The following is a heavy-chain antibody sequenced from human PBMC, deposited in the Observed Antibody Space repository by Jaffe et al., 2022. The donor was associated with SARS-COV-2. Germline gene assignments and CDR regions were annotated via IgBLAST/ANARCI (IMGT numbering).Heavy chain of an antibody. CDR2: IWYDGSNK. D-gene: IGHD3-3*01. V-gene: IGHV3-33*01. Sequence: QVQLVESGGGVVQPGRSLRLSCAASGFTFSSYGMHWVRQAPGKGLEWVAVIWYDGSNKYYADSVKGRFTISRDNSKNTLYLQMNSLRAEDTAVYYCAREITIFGVVIENYYYGMDVWGQGTTVTVSS. CDR1: GFTFSSYG. J-gene: IGHJ6*02. CDR3: AREITIFGVVIENYYYGMDV.